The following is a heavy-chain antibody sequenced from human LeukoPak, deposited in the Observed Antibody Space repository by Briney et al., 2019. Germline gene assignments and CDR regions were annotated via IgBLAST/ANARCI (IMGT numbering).Heavy chain of an antibody. V-gene: IGHV4-39*01. J-gene: IGHJ5*02. CDR3: ARHIDYGMRGPTGWFDP. Sequence: PSETLSLTCTVSGGSISSSSYYWGWIRQPPGKGLEWIGSIYYSGSTYYNPSLKSRVTISVDTSKNQFSLKLSSVPAADTAVYYCARHIDYGMRGPTGWFDPWGQGTLVTVSS. CDR2: IYYSGST. D-gene: IGHD4-17*01. CDR1: GGSISSSSYY.